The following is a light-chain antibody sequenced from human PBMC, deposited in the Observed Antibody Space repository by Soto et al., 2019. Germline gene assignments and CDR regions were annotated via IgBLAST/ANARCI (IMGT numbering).Light chain of an antibody. V-gene: IGKV1-5*01. CDR2: AAS. CDR3: LQHNSYPWT. CDR1: QSISRW. J-gene: IGKJ1*01. Sequence: DIQMTQSPSTLSASVGDRVTITCRASQSISRWLAWYHQKPGKAPKRLIYAASSLQSGVPSRFSGSGSGTEFTLTISSLQPEDFATYYCLQHNSYPWTFGQGTKVDIK.